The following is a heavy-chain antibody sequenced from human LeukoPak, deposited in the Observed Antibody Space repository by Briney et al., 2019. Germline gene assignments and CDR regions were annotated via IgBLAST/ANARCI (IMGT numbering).Heavy chain of an antibody. CDR3: AGGYSGYDGSFDY. CDR1: GGTISSYY. CDR2: IYYSGST. D-gene: IGHD5-12*01. V-gene: IGHV4-59*01. Sequence: SETLSLTCTVSGGTISSYYWSWIRQPPGKGLEWIGYIYYSGSTNYSPSLESRVTISVDTSKNQFSLKLSSVTAADTAVYYCAGGYSGYDGSFDYWGQGTLVTVSS. J-gene: IGHJ4*02.